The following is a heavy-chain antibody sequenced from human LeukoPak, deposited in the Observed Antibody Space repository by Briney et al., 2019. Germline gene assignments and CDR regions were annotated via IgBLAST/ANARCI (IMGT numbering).Heavy chain of an antibody. J-gene: IGHJ4*02. CDR1: GDSITESSYY. CDR2: MYYSGST. Sequence: NPSETLSLTCTLSGDSITESSYYWGWIRQPPGKWLEWIGSMYYSGSTYSNPSLKSRVTISADTSKNQFSLKLKSVTAADTAVYYCARQYYDSTGYYYFDYWGQGTLVTVSS. CDR3: ARQYYDSTGYYYFDY. V-gene: IGHV4-39*01. D-gene: IGHD3-22*01.